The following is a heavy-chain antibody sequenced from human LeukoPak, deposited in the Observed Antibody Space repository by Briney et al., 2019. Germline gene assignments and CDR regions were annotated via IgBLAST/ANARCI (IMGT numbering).Heavy chain of an antibody. CDR3: AGGIAVAGLDY. CDR1: GLSFSSNH. V-gene: IGHV3-53*01. J-gene: IGHJ4*02. D-gene: IGHD6-19*01. CDR2: IYSGGST. Sequence: GGSLRLSCAASGLSFSSNHMNWVRQAPGKGLEWVSVIYSGGSTYYTDSVKGRFTISRDNSKNTLYLQMNSLRVEDTAVYYCAGGIAVAGLDYWGQGTLVTVSS.